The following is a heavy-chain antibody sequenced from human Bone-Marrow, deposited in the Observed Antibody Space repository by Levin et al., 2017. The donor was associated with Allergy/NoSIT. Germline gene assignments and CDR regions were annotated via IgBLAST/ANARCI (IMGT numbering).Heavy chain of an antibody. D-gene: IGHD3-10*01. CDR2: IYRSGGT. Sequence: SETLSLTCAVSGGSINNGGYSWTWIRQPPGMGLEWFGFIYRSGGTYYNASLKSRVTISVDMSKNQFSLNLTSLTAADSAVYFCARVEGVPPYYYYGIDVWGPGTTVTVSS. CDR3: ARVEGVPPYYYYGIDV. J-gene: IGHJ6*02. V-gene: IGHV4-30-2*01. CDR1: GGSINNGGYS.